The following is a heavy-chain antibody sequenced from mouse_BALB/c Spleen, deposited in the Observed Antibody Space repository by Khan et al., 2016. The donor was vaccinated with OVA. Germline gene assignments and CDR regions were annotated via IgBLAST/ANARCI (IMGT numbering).Heavy chain of an antibody. V-gene: IGHV5-6*01. J-gene: IGHJ3*01. CDR3: ARLAYYCDSEGFAY. CDR1: GFTFSTYG. D-gene: IGHD1-1*01. CDR2: VSTGGHYT. Sequence: VQLKESGGDVVKPGGSLKLSCAASGFTFSTYGMYWVSQTPDKRLEWVATVSTGGHYTYYQETVKGRFTISRDNAKNTLYLQMSSLKSEDTAMFCCARLAYYCDSEGFAYWGQGTLVTVSA.